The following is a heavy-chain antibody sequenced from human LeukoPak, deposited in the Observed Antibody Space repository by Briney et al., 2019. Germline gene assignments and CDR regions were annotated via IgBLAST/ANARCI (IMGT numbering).Heavy chain of an antibody. J-gene: IGHJ4*02. CDR1: GFTFSSYA. Sequence: GGSLRVSCAASGFTFSSYAMHWVRQAPGKGLEWVAVISYDGSNKYYADSVKGRFTISRDNSKNTLYLQMNSLRAEDTAVYYCARGDYGDNGGFDYWGQGTLVTVSS. V-gene: IGHV3-30-3*01. D-gene: IGHD4-17*01. CDR3: ARGDYGDNGGFDY. CDR2: ISYDGSNK.